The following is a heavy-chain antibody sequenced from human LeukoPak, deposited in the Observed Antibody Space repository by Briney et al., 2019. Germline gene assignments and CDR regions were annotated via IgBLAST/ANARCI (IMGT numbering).Heavy chain of an antibody. CDR1: GFTFSSYA. J-gene: IGHJ5*02. CDR2: MSYDGSNK. CDR3: AIDSRGEAAGAIWFVP. V-gene: IGHV3-30*04. Sequence: PGRSLRLSCAASGFTFSSYAMHWVRQAAGKGLEWVAVMSYDGSNKYYGDSVKGRFTISRDNSKDTLYLQMTRLRAEDTAVYYCAIDSRGEAAGAIWFVPWGQGTLVPVSS. D-gene: IGHD6-13*01.